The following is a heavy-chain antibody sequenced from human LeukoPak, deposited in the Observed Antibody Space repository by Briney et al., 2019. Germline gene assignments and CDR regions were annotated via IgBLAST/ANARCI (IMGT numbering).Heavy chain of an antibody. D-gene: IGHD2-2*01. CDR1: GYSFTSYW. CDR2: IYPSDSAT. V-gene: IGHV5-51*01. CDR3: GILSYCSSTSCEKAAAFDI. J-gene: IGHJ3*02. Sequence: SLKISCNASGYSFTSYWFCLVRQMAQERLERMGIIYPSDSATRYNTSFRSQVTITADKSSSTAYQLWSRLYAADTAMYYCGILSYCSSTSCEKAAAFDIGGQGTMVTVSS.